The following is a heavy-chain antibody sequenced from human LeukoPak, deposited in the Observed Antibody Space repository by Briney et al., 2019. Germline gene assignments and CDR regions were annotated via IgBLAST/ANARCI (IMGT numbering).Heavy chain of an antibody. Sequence: GGSLRLSCAASGFTFSGSAMHWVRQASGKGLEWVGRIRSKANSYATAYAASVKGRFTISRDDSKNTAYLQMNGLKTEDTAVCYCTDGMDVWGQGTTVTVSS. CDR3: TDGMDV. CDR1: GFTFSGSA. CDR2: IRSKANSYAT. V-gene: IGHV3-73*01. J-gene: IGHJ6*02.